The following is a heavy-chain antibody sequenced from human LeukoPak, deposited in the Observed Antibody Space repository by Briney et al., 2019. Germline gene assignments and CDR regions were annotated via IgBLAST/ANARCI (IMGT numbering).Heavy chain of an antibody. CDR3: ARYIVLMVYAENYYMDV. CDR2: ISAYNGNT. V-gene: IGHV1-18*01. Sequence: ASVKVSCKASGYTFTSYGISWVRQAPGQGLEWMGWISAYNGNTNYAQKLQGRVTMTTGTSTSTAYMELRSLRSDDTAVYYCARYIVLMVYAENYYMDVWGKGTTVTVSS. CDR1: GYTFTSYG. J-gene: IGHJ6*03. D-gene: IGHD2-8*01.